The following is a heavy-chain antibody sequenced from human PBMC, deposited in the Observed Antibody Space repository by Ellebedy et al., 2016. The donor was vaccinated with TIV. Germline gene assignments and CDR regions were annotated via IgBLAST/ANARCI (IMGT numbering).Heavy chain of an antibody. J-gene: IGHJ4*02. D-gene: IGHD3-3*01. Sequence: MPSETLSLTCTVSGGSISSSSYYWGWIRQPPGKGLEWIGSIYYSGSTYYNPSLKSRVTISVDTSKNQFSLKLSSVTAADTAVYYCARAPQYYDFWSGFDYWGQGTLVTVSS. CDR1: GGSISSSSYY. V-gene: IGHV4-39*07. CDR2: IYYSGST. CDR3: ARAPQYYDFWSGFDY.